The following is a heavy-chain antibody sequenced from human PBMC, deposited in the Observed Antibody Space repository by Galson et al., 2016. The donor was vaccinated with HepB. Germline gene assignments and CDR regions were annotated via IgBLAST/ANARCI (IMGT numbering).Heavy chain of an antibody. CDR1: EFTLTSYY. CDR3: TRGDVGATTKNFDY. CDR2: INPTSGGT. V-gene: IGHV1-46*01. J-gene: IGHJ4*02. Sequence: SVKVSCKASEFTLTSYYMHWARQAPGQGLEWMGMINPTSGGTNYGQRFQGRVTMTRDTSTSTLYMHLSSLRSEDTAVYYCTRGDVGATTKNFDYWGQGTLVTVSS. D-gene: IGHD1-26*01.